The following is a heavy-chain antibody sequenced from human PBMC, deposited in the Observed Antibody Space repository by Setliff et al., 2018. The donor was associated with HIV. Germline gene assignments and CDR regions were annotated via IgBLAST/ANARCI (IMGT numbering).Heavy chain of an antibody. J-gene: IGHJ6*03. V-gene: IGHV4-34*01. Sequence: SETLSLTCGVYGGSLSNHKWTWVRQAPGKGLEWIGDISYSGTTKYNPSLRSRLRVSLDTSRNQFSLRMTFVTAADAAVYYCARGQLDLRAPMFYYMDVWGKGTSVTVSS. CDR2: ISYSGTT. CDR3: ARGQLDLRAPMFYYMDV. CDR1: GGSLSNHK. D-gene: IGHD3-10*02.